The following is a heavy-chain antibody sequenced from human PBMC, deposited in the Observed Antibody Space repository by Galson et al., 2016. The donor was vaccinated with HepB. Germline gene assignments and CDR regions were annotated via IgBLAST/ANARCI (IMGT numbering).Heavy chain of an antibody. D-gene: IGHD7-27*01. CDR3: AARRTGSRVMFDI. Sequence: SVKVSCKASGFTFTNSAVQWVRQARRQRLEWIGWIVVGSGNTNCAQKFQERVTITGDMSTSTAYMELSSLRPEDTAVYYCAARRTGSRVMFDIWGQGTMVTVSS. CDR1: GFTFTNSA. J-gene: IGHJ3*02. V-gene: IGHV1-58*01. CDR2: IVVGSGNT.